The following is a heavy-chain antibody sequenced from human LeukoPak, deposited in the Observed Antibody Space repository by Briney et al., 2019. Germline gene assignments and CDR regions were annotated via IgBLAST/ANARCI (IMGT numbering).Heavy chain of an antibody. CDR2: IIPIFGTA. Sequence: SVKVSCKASGGTFSSYAISWVRQAPGQGLEWMGGIIPIFGTANYAQKFQGRVTVTADKSTSTAYMELSSLRSEDTAVYYCASCGGSWNYCYYGMDVWGKGTTVTVSS. V-gene: IGHV1-69*06. D-gene: IGHD2-15*01. CDR3: ASCGGSWNYCYYGMDV. J-gene: IGHJ6*04. CDR1: GGTFSSYA.